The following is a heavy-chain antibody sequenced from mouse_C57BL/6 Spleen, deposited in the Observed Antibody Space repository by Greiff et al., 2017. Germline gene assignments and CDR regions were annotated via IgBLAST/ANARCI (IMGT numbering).Heavy chain of an antibody. CDR2: INPNNGGT. J-gene: IGHJ4*01. Sequence: VQLQQSGPELVKPGASVKISCKASGYTFTDYYMNWVKQSHGKSLEWIGDINPNNGGTSYNQKFKGKATLTVDKSSSTAYMELRSLTSEDSAVYYCARYSPRNYAMDYWGQGTSVTVSS. V-gene: IGHV1-26*01. CDR1: GYTFTDYY. CDR3: ARYSPRNYAMDY.